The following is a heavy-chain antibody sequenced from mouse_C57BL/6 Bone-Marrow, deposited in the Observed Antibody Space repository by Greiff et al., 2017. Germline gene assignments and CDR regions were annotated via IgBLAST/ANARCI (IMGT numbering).Heavy chain of an antibody. CDR3: AKLLRSVSWYFDV. CDR2: IHPNSGST. V-gene: IGHV1-64*01. Sequence: QVQLLQPGAELVKPGASVKLSCKASGYTFTSYWMHWVKQRPGQGLEWIGMIHPNSGSTNYNEKLKSKATLTLDKSSSTAYMQLSSLTSEDSAVYYCAKLLRSVSWYFDVWGTGTTVTVSS. J-gene: IGHJ1*03. CDR1: GYTFTSYW. D-gene: IGHD1-1*01.